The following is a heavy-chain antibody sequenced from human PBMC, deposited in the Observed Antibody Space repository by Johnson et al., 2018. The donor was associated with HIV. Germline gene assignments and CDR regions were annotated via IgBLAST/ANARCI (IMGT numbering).Heavy chain of an antibody. V-gene: IGHV3-74*01. CDR3: AGVGAAGVDAFDI. Sequence: VQLVESGGGLIQPGGSLRLSCVVSGFTFSHYWMEWVRQAPGEGLVWVSRINADGSRTTYADSVKGRFTISRDNAKNSLYLKMSSLRAADTALYYCAGVGAAGVDAFDIWGQGTMVTVSS. J-gene: IGHJ3*02. CDR2: INADGSRT. D-gene: IGHD6-25*01. CDR1: GFTFSHYW.